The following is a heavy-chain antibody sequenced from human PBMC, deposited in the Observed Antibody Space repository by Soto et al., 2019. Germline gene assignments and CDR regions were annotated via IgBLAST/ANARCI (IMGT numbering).Heavy chain of an antibody. CDR1: GGSFSGYY. CDR3: AARNQIYCLGY. Sequence: LSLTCAVYGGSFSGYYWSWIRQPPGKGLEWIGEINHSGSTNYNPSLKSRVTISVDTSKNQFSLKLSSVTAADTAVYYCAARNQIYCLGYWGQGTLVTVSS. D-gene: IGHD3-9*01. V-gene: IGHV4-34*01. J-gene: IGHJ4*02. CDR2: INHSGST.